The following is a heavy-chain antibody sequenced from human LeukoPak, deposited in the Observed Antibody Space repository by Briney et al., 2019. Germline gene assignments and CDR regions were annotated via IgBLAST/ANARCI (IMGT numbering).Heavy chain of an antibody. CDR3: ARASPTTVTTIYGMDV. V-gene: IGHV3-30-3*01. CDR1: GFTFSSYA. J-gene: IGHJ6*02. CDR2: ISYDGSNK. Sequence: PGGSLRLSCAASGFTFSSYAMHWVRQAPGKGLEWVAVISYDGSNKYYADSVKGRFTISRDNSKNTLYLQMNSLRAEDTAVYYCARASPTTVTTIYGMDVWGQGTRSPSP. D-gene: IGHD4-17*01.